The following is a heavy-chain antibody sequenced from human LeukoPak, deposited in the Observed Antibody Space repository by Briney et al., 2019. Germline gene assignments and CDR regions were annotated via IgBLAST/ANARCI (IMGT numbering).Heavy chain of an antibody. V-gene: IGHV4-4*02. CDR2: VFHSGST. D-gene: IGHD1-7*01. J-gene: IGHJ5*02. CDR1: GGSLNTNTW. CDR3: AREVGYNWNYVTS. Sequence: SGTLSLTCTVSGGSLNTNTWWSWVRQPPGKGLEWTGEVFHSGSTNYNPSLESRLSISMDKSNNRFSLKLSSVTAADTAVYYCAREVGYNWNYVTSWGQGTLVTVSS.